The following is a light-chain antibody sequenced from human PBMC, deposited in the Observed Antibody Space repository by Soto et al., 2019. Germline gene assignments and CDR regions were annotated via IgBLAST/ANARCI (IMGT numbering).Light chain of an antibody. J-gene: IGKJ5*01. CDR1: QSVITY. V-gene: IGKV3-11*01. CDR2: DAS. CDR3: QQRRSWPPTIP. Sequence: EIVLTQSPATLSVSPGERATLSCRASQSVITYLAWYQQRPGQAPRLLIYDASYRATDIPPRFSGSGSGTDFTLTISSLEPEDFAVYYCQQRRSWPPTIPFGQGTRLANK.